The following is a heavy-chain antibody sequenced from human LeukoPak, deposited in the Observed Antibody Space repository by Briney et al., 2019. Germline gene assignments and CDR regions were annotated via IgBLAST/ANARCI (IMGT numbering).Heavy chain of an antibody. V-gene: IGHV1-18*01. CDR3: ARGRFLEWLPEFVWFDP. CDR2: ISAQHGQT. D-gene: IGHD3-3*01. Sequence: ASVKVSCKTSGYSENFYGITWVRQVAGQGLEWMGWISAQHGQTEYAPNSQDRVTMTTDTYTNTAYMELRSLRSDDTAVYYCARGRFLEWLPEFVWFDPWGQGTLVTVSS. CDR1: GYSENFYG. J-gene: IGHJ5*02.